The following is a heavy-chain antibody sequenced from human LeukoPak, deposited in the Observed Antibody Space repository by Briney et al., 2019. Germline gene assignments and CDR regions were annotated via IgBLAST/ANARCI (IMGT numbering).Heavy chain of an antibody. V-gene: IGHV1-69*05. Sequence: SVKVSCKASGGTFSSYAISWVRQAPGQGLEWMGGIIPIFGTANYAQKFQGRVTITTDESTGTAYMELSSLRSEDTAVYYCARGRSYYDSSGYYYDYWGQGTLVTVSS. CDR1: GGTFSSYA. CDR3: ARGRSYYDSSGYYYDY. D-gene: IGHD3-22*01. J-gene: IGHJ4*02. CDR2: IIPIFGTA.